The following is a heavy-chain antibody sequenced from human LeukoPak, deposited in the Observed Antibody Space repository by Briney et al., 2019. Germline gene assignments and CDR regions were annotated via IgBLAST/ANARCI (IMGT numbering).Heavy chain of an antibody. V-gene: IGHV1-2*02. Sequence: ASVKVSCKASGYTFTGYYMHWVRQAPGQGLEWMGWINPNSGGTNYAQKFQGRVTMTRDTSISTAYMELRSLRSDDTAVYYCARAVHYDSSGYYYGGNHDAFDIWGQGTMVTVSS. CDR3: ARAVHYDSSGYYYGGNHDAFDI. CDR2: INPNSGGT. CDR1: GYTFTGYY. J-gene: IGHJ3*02. D-gene: IGHD3-22*01.